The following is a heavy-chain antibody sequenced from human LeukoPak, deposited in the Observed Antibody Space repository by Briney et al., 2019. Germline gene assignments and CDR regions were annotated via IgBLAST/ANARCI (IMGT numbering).Heavy chain of an antibody. CDR2: INTNTGNP. D-gene: IGHD6-19*01. Sequence: ASVKVSCKASGYTFTSYAMNWVRQAPGQGLEWMGWINTNTGNPTYAQGFTGRFVFSLDTSVSTAYLQISSLKAEDTAVCYCARDRISGWYPGWYFDLWGRGTLVTVSS. J-gene: IGHJ2*01. CDR3: ARDRISGWYPGWYFDL. CDR1: GYTFTSYA. V-gene: IGHV7-4-1*02.